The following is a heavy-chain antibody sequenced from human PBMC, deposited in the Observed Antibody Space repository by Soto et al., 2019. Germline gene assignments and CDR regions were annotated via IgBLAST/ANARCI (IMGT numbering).Heavy chain of an antibody. CDR1: GCSVSSGSYY. V-gene: IGHV4-61*01. CDR3: AVVVTTGLGGFDY. J-gene: IGHJ4*02. D-gene: IGHD3-22*01. CDR2: IYYSGST. Sequence: AETLSLSCTVSGCSVSSGSYYWSWIRQAPGKGLEWIGYIYYSGSTNYNPSLKSLVTISVDTSNNQFSLKLSSVTAADTAVYYCAVVVTTGLGGFDYWGQGTLVTVSS.